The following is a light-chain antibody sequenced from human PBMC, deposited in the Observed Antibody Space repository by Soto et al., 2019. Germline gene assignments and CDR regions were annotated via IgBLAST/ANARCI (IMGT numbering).Light chain of an antibody. J-gene: IGLJ1*01. V-gene: IGLV3-21*02. CDR3: QVWDLTSERDV. CDR2: DDS. CDR1: DIGNKN. Sequence: SHELAQTPSVTVATGQTDRITCGGNDIGNKNVKWLQQKPGQAPVLVVYDDSDRPSGIPERFSGSNSGNMATRTISRVEAGDEADYYCQVWDLTSERDVFATGTKVTV.